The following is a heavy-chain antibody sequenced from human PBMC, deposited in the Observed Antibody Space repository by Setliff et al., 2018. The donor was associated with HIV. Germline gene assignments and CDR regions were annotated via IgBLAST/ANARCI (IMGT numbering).Heavy chain of an antibody. J-gene: IGHJ4*02. CDR1: GYPFASYG. Sequence: ASVKVSCKASGYPFASYGICWVRQAPGHGLEWMGYISPYNGDAYYAEKFQGRVTMTTDTSTTAVSMELTNLRSDDTAVYFCARMQAYYNFWRSTYYFDYWGQGTPVTVPS. CDR2: ISPYNGDA. CDR3: ARMQAYYNFWRSTYYFDY. V-gene: IGHV1-18*01. D-gene: IGHD3-3*01.